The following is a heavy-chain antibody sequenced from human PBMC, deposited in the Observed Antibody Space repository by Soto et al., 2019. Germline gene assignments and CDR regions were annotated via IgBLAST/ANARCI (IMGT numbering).Heavy chain of an antibody. CDR1: GFTVSSNY. J-gene: IGHJ6*02. CDR2: IYSGGST. CDR3: ARALVGATTYGMDV. V-gene: IGHV3-53*01. D-gene: IGHD1-26*01. Sequence: GGSLRLSCAASGFTVSSNYMSWVRQAPGKGLEWVSVIYSGGSTYYADSVKGRFTISRDNSKNTLYLQMNSLGAEGTAVYYCARALVGATTYGMDVWGQGTTVTV.